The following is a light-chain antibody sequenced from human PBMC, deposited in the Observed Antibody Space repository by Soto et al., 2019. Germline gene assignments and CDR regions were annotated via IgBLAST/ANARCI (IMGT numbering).Light chain of an antibody. V-gene: IGKV3-15*01. CDR2: GAS. J-gene: IGKJ3*01. Sequence: EIVMTQSPATLSVSPGERATLSCRASQSVSSNLAWYQQKPGQAPRLLIYGASTRATGIPARFSGSGSGTEVNLTNGSLQSEDFAVYYCQQYNNWPPVVTVGPGPKVDIK. CDR1: QSVSSN. CDR3: QQYNNWPPVVT.